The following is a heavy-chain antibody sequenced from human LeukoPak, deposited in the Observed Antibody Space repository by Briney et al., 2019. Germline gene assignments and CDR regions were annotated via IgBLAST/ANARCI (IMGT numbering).Heavy chain of an antibody. CDR2: MNPNSGNT. CDR1: GYTFTSYD. V-gene: IGHV1-8*01. Sequence: ASVKVSCKASGYTFTSYDINWVRQATGQGLEWMGWMNPNSGNTGYAQKFQGRVTMTRNTSISTAYMELSSLRSDDTAVYYCARLGSGWYYFDYWGQGTLVTVSS. CDR3: ARLGSGWYYFDY. D-gene: IGHD6-19*01. J-gene: IGHJ4*02.